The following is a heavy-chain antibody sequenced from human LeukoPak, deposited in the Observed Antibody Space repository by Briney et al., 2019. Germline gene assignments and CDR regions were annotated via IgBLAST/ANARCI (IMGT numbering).Heavy chain of an antibody. J-gene: IGHJ4*02. V-gene: IGHV1-2*02. D-gene: IGHD7-27*01. CDR2: INPNSGGT. Sequence: ASVKVSCKASGYTLSDYYVHWVRQAPGQGLEWMGWINPNSGGTNYAQKFQGRVTMTRDTSISTAYMDLSRLRSDDTAVYYCARDSLGIDYWGQGTLVTVSS. CDR3: ARDSLGIDY. CDR1: GYTLSDYY.